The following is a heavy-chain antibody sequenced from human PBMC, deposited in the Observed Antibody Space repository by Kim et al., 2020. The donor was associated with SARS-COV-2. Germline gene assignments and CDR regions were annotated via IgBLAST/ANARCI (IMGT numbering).Heavy chain of an antibody. D-gene: IGHD3-16*01. CDR1: GYSFTTYR. V-gene: IGHV1-18*01. CDR2: VSGYSGDT. J-gene: IGHJ4*02. CDR3: ARGDGGAEEFDY. Sequence: ASVKVSCEASGYSFTTYRISWVRQAPGQGLEWMGWVSGYSGDTNYAQKFQGRVTLTTDTSTTTAYMELRSLRSDDTAVYYCARGDGGAEEFDYWGQGTLVTVSS.